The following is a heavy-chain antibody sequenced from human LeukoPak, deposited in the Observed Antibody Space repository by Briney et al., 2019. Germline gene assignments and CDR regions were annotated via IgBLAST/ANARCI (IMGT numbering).Heavy chain of an antibody. CDR2: IKQDGSEK. D-gene: IGHD2-2*03. Sequence: PGGSLRLSCAASGFTFSSYWMSWVRQAPGKGLEWVANIKQDGSEKYYVDSVKGRFTISRDNSKNTLYLQMNSLRAEDTAVYYCAKINEVGIVVVPAALDYWGQGTLVTVSS. CDR3: AKINEVGIVVVPAALDY. CDR1: GFTFSSYW. J-gene: IGHJ4*02. V-gene: IGHV3-7*03.